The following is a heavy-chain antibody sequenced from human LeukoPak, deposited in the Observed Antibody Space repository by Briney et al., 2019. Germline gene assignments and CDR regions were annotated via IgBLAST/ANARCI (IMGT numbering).Heavy chain of an antibody. CDR3: AGLRSDGFDY. Sequence: ASVTLYFGASRNIHHGHYMHCVGQAPGQGLEWMGWINPNSGGTNYAQKFQGRVTMTRDTSISTAYMELSRLRSDDTIVYYCAGLRSDGFDYWGQGTLVTVSS. J-gene: IGHJ4*02. V-gene: IGHV1-2*02. CDR2: INPNSGGT. CDR1: RNIHHGHY. D-gene: IGHD3-10*01.